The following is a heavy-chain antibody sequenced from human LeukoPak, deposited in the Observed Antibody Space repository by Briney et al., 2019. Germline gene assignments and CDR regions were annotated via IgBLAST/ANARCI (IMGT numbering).Heavy chain of an antibody. D-gene: IGHD3-22*01. CDR3: ARFSLYDNSGYYSWLFDF. CDR1: GITLSNYG. J-gene: IGHJ4*02. Sequence: GGSLRLSCAVSGITLSNYGMSWVRQAPGKGREWVAGISASGGRTKYADSVKGRFTISRDNAKTSLYLQMNSLRAEDTAVYYCARFSLYDNSGYYSWLFDFWGQGTLATVSS. V-gene: IGHV3-23*01. CDR2: ISASGGRT.